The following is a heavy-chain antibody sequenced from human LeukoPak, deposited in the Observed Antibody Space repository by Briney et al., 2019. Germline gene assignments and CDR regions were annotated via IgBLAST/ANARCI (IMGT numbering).Heavy chain of an antibody. Sequence: SETLSLTCAVSGYSISSGYYWGWIRQPPGKGLEWIGSIYHSGSTYYNPSLKSRVTISVDTSKNQFSLKLSSVTAADTAVYYCARLSYYDFWSGYYGYYFDYWGQGTLVTVSS. CDR3: ARLSYYDFWSGYYGYYFDY. V-gene: IGHV4-38-2*01. D-gene: IGHD3-3*01. J-gene: IGHJ4*02. CDR2: IYHSGST. CDR1: GYSISSGYY.